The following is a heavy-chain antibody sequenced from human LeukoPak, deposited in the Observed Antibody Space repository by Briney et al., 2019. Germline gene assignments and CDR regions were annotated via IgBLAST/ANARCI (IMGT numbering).Heavy chain of an antibody. J-gene: IGHJ6*02. Sequence: PGGSLRLSCTGSGFIFGDHAMSWVRQAPGKGLEWVGFIRSKAYRGTTEYAASVKGRFTISRDDSASIAYLQMNSLRTEDTAVCYCARGPIQLWIHNAMDVWGQGTTVTVSS. CDR3: ARGPIQLWIHNAMDV. D-gene: IGHD5-18*01. CDR1: GFIFGDHA. V-gene: IGHV3-49*04. CDR2: IRSKAYRGTT.